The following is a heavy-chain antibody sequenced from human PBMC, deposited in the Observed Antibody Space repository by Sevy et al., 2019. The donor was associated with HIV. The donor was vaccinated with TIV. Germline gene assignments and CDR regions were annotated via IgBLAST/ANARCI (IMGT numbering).Heavy chain of an antibody. Sequence: SATLSLTCTVSGGSITSLYWNWIRQPPGKGLEWIANIYYNGHINYNPSLKGRVTLSLYPSKNQFSRRLSSVTAADTAMYYCAGENAWGRGYSWGQGTLVTVSS. D-gene: IGHD1-26*01. CDR2: IYYNGHI. V-gene: IGHV4-59*08. J-gene: IGHJ4*02. CDR3: AGENAWGRGYS. CDR1: GGSITSLY.